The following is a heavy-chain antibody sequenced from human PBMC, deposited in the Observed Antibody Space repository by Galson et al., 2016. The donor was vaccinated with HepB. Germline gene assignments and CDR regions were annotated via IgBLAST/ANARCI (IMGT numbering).Heavy chain of an antibody. CDR3: AKWGTNWYTGMGV. D-gene: IGHD1-14*01. V-gene: IGHV3-23*01. Sequence: SLRLSCAASGFTFKNFPMSWVRQVPGKGLDWVSALNPSGSSTYYGDSVKGRFTVSRDNSRNLLFLEMKSLRVEDTAIYFCAKWGTNWYTGMGVWGQGTTVTVSS. CDR1: GFTFKNFP. J-gene: IGHJ6*02. CDR2: LNPSGSST.